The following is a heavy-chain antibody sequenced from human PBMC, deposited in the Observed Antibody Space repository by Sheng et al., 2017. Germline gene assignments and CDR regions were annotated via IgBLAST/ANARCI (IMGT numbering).Heavy chain of an antibody. V-gene: IGHV3-23*01. Sequence: EVQLLESGGGLVQPGGSLRLSCAASGFTFSSYAMSWVRQAPGKGLEWVSAISGSGGSTYYADSVKGRFTISRDNSKNTLYLQMNSLRAEDTAVYYCAKDHRLVRVLVDAFDIWGQGTMVTVSS. CDR1: GFTFSSYA. CDR3: AKDHRLVRVLVDAFDI. CDR2: ISGSGGST. J-gene: IGHJ3*02. D-gene: IGHD3-10*01.